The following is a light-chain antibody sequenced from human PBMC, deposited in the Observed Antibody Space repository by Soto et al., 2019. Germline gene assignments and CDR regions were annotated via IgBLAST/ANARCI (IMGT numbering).Light chain of an antibody. CDR2: LEGSGSY. CDR1: RGHSSYI. CDR3: ESWDSNTQV. V-gene: IGLV4-60*03. Sequence: QPVLTQSSSASASLGSSVKLTCTLNRGHSSYIIAWHQQQPGKAPRYLINLEGSGSYNKGSGVPDRFSGSSSGADRYLTISNLQSEDEAVYYCESWDSNTQVFGGGTKVTVL. J-gene: IGLJ3*02.